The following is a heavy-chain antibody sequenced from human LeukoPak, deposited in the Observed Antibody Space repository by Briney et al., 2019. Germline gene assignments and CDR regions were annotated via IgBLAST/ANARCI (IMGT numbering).Heavy chain of an antibody. CDR1: RFTVSSNY. CDR2: IYSGGST. Sequence: GGSLRLSCAASRFTVSSNYMSWVRQAPGKGLEWVSVIYSGGSTYYADSVKGRFTISRDNSKNTLYLQMNSLRAEDTAVYYCARGIATAANEDRFDPWGQGTLVTVSS. CDR3: ARGIATAANEDRFDP. V-gene: IGHV3-53*01. D-gene: IGHD6-13*01. J-gene: IGHJ5*02.